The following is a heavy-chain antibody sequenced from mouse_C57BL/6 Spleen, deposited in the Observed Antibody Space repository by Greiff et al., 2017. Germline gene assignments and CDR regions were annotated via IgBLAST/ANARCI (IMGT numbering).Heavy chain of an antibody. CDR2: IRNKANGYTT. CDR1: GFTFTDYY. J-gene: IGHJ2*01. CDR3: ARYRQGGFDY. V-gene: IGHV7-3*01. Sequence: EVKLMESGGGLVQPGGSLSLSCAASGFTFTDYYMSWVRQPPGKALEWLGFIRNKANGYTTEYSASVKGRFTISRDNSQSILYLQMNALRAEDSATYYCARYRQGGFDYWGQGTTLTVSS.